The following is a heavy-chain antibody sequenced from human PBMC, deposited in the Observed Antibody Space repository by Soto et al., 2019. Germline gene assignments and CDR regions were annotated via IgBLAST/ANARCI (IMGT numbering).Heavy chain of an antibody. CDR3: AKDKERGGYDSDFDS. CDR1: GFTFGTYG. J-gene: IGHJ4*02. CDR2: ITNGNT. Sequence: SLRLSCAAPGFTFGTYGMGWVRQAPGKGLEWVSTITNGNTYYAASVKGRFTISRDNSKNTLYLQMSSLRAEDTALYYCAKDKERGGYDSDFDSWGQGTLVTVSS. D-gene: IGHD3-3*01. V-gene: IGHV3-23*01.